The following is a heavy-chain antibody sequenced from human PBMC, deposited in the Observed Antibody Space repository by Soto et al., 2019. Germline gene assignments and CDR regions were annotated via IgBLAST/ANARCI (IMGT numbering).Heavy chain of an antibody. D-gene: IGHD5-12*01. J-gene: IGHJ6*02. Sequence: PGGSLRLSCAASGFTFSSYGMHWVRQAPGKGLEWVAVISYDVSNKYYADSVKGRFTISRDNSKNTLYLQMNSLRAEDTAVYYCAKDRGDGYNKYYYGREAWGQGNTVIVSS. CDR3: AKDRGDGYNKYYYGREA. CDR2: ISYDVSNK. V-gene: IGHV3-30*18. CDR1: GFTFSSYG.